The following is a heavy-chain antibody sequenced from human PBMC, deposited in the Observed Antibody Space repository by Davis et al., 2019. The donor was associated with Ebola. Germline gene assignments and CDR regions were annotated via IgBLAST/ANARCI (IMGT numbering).Heavy chain of an antibody. CDR1: GGSISSSSYY. CDR3: ARQWFRDAFDI. D-gene: IGHD3-10*01. J-gene: IGHJ3*02. Sequence: GSLRLSCTVSGGSISSSSYYWGWIRQPPGKGLVWIGSIYYSGSTYYNPSLKSRVTISVDTSKNQFSLKLSSVTAADTAVYYCARQWFRDAFDIWGQGTMVTVSS. CDR2: IYYSGST. V-gene: IGHV4-39*01.